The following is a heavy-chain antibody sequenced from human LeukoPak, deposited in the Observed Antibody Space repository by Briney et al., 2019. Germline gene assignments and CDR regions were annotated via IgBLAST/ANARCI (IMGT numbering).Heavy chain of an antibody. CDR2: ISSSSSYI. CDR3: ARAEYCSGGSCYLLDY. Sequence: GGSLRLSCAASGFTFSSYSMNWVRQAPGKGLEWVSSISSSSSYIYYADSVKGRFTISRDNAKNSLYLQMNSLRAEDTAVYYCARAEYCSGGSCYLLDYWGQGTLVTVSS. V-gene: IGHV3-21*01. J-gene: IGHJ4*02. CDR1: GFTFSSYS. D-gene: IGHD2-15*01.